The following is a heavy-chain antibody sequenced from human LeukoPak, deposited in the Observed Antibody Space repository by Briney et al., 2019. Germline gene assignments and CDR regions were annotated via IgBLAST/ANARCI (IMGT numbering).Heavy chain of an antibody. D-gene: IGHD3-10*01. Sequence: GGTLRLSCAASGFTFDDYAMHWVRQAPGKGLEWVSLISWDGGSTYYADSVKGRFTISRDNSKNSLYLQMNSLRAEDTALYYCAKDGGKTYYYGSGSPPAYYYYMDVWGKGTTVTVSS. CDR2: ISWDGGST. CDR3: AKDGGKTYYYGSGSPPAYYYYMDV. CDR1: GFTFDDYA. J-gene: IGHJ6*03. V-gene: IGHV3-43D*04.